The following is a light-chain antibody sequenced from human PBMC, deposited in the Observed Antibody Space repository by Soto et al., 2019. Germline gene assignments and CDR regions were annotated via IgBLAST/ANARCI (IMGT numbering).Light chain of an antibody. CDR2: TNN. J-gene: IGLJ3*02. Sequence: QSVLSQPPSASGTPGQRVTISCSGSRSNIGSTLFNWYQHLPGTAPKLLIYTNNQRPSGVPDRFSGSKSGTSASLAISGLQSEDEADYYCAVWDDDLNGWVFGGGTKVTVL. V-gene: IGLV1-44*01. CDR3: AVWDDDLNGWV. CDR1: RSNIGSTL.